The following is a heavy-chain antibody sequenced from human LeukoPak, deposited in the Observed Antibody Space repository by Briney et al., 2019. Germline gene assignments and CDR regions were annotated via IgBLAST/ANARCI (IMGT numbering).Heavy chain of an antibody. Sequence: SETLSLTCTVSGGSISSGDYYWSWIRQPPGKGLEWIGYIYYSGSTYYNPSLKSRITMSVDTSENQFSLRLNSVTAADTAVYYCARDGGYGSGSYFFDNWGQGILVTVSS. J-gene: IGHJ4*02. CDR1: GGSISSGDYY. CDR2: IYYSGST. V-gene: IGHV4-31*03. D-gene: IGHD3-10*01. CDR3: ARDGGYGSGSYFFDN.